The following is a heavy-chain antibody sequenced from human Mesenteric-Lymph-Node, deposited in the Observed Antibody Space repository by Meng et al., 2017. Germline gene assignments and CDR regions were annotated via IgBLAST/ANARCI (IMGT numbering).Heavy chain of an antibody. Sequence: GESLKISCAASGFTFSTYSMNWVRQAPGKGLEWVSSISGSSSYIYYADSVKGRFTISRDSAKNSLYLQMNSLRAEDTAVYYCARDIIVAGGVEYWGQGTLVTVSS. CDR2: ISGSSSYI. CDR1: GFTFSTYS. J-gene: IGHJ4*02. D-gene: IGHD5-12*01. CDR3: ARDIIVAGGVEY. V-gene: IGHV3-21*01.